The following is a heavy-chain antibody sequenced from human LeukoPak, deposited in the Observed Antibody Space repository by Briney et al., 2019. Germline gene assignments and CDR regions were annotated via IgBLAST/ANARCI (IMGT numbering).Heavy chain of an antibody. J-gene: IGHJ4*02. Sequence: GGSLRLSCAASGFTFSSYSMNWVRPAPGKGLEWVSSISSSSSYIYYADSVKGRFTISRDNAKNSLYLQMNSLRAEDTAVYYCARDLRAMVRGVIHYWGQGTLVTVSS. CDR1: GFTFSSYS. CDR3: ARDLRAMVRGVIHY. V-gene: IGHV3-21*01. CDR2: ISSSSSYI. D-gene: IGHD3-10*01.